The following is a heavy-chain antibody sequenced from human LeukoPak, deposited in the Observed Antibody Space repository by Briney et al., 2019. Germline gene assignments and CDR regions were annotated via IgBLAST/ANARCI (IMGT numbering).Heavy chain of an antibody. Sequence: SETLSLTCTVSGGSLSSSFWSWIRQPAGKGLEWIGRIYTSGTTNYNPLLKSRVSMSVDTSKNQFSLKLSSVTAADTAVYYCARESGSERYFDYWGQGTLVTVSS. CDR1: GGSLSSSF. D-gene: IGHD1-26*01. CDR3: ARESGSERYFDY. CDR2: IYTSGTT. V-gene: IGHV4-4*07. J-gene: IGHJ4*02.